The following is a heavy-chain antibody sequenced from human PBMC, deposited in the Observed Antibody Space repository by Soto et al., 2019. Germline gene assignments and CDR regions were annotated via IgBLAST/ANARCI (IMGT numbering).Heavy chain of an antibody. V-gene: IGHV1-69*13. CDR1: GGTFSSYA. J-gene: IGHJ4*02. CDR2: IIPIFGTA. Sequence: RASVKVSCKASGGTFSSYAISWVRQAPGQGLEWMGGIIPIFGTANYAQKFQSRVTITADESTSTAYMELSSLRSEDTAVYYCACRGDYDIDYWGQGTLVTVSS. D-gene: IGHD4-17*01. CDR3: ACRGDYDIDY.